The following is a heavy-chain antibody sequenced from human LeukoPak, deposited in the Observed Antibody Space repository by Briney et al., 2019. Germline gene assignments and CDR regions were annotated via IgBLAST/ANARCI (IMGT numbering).Heavy chain of an antibody. CDR3: ARGMNQRRRIAAPQVYGMDV. J-gene: IGHJ6*02. CDR1: GGSISSSSYY. V-gene: IGHV4-39*01. Sequence: SETLSLTCTVSGGSISSSSYYWGRIRQPPGKGLEWIGSIYYSGSTYYNPSLKSRVTISVDTSKNQFSLKLSSVTAADTAVYYCARGMNQRRRIAAPQVYGMDVWGQGTTVTVSS. D-gene: IGHD6-6*01. CDR2: IYYSGST.